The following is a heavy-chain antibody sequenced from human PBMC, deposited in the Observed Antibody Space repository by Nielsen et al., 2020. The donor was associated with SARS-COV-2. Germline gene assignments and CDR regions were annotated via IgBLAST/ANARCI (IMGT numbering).Heavy chain of an antibody. V-gene: IGHV5-10-1*01. CDR2: IDPSDSYV. J-gene: IGHJ6*03. CDR1: GYSFTSHW. Sequence: KVSCKGSGYSFTSHWITWVRQMPGKGLEWMGRIDPSDSYVDYSPSFQGHVAISADKSISTAYLQWSSLKASDTAMYYCARYASEYYYYYYMDVWGTGTTDTVPS. CDR3: ARYASEYYYYYYMDV. D-gene: IGHD2-2*01.